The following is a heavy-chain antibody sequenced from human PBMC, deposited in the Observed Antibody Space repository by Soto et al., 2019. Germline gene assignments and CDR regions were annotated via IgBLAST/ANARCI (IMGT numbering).Heavy chain of an antibody. Sequence: PGGSLRLSCVASGFAFSSFGMHWVRQAPGKGLEWVAFISHEGSKKKFVDSVKGRFTISRDDSGNTLYLQMNSLRADDTAVYFCAKDWNDANYDYGTDVWGQGTTVTVS. CDR3: AKDWNDANYDYGTDV. CDR1: GFAFSSFG. V-gene: IGHV3-30*18. D-gene: IGHD1-1*01. J-gene: IGHJ6*02. CDR2: ISHEGSKK.